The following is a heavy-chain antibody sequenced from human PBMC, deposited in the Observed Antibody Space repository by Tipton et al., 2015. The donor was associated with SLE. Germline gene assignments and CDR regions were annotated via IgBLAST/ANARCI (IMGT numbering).Heavy chain of an antibody. Sequence: TLSLTCAVYGGSFSGYYWSWIRQPPGKGLEWIGEINHSGSANYNPSLKSRVTISVGTSKNQFSLKLSSVTAADTAVYYCARWGAQLGTDNWFDPWGQGTLVTVSS. CDR1: GGSFSGYY. J-gene: IGHJ5*02. CDR2: INHSGSA. CDR3: ARWGAQLGTDNWFDP. V-gene: IGHV4-34*01. D-gene: IGHD1-14*01.